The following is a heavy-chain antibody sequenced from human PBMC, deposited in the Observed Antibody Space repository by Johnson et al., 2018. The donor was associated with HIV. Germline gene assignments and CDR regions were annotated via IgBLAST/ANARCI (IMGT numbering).Heavy chain of an antibody. CDR2: ISWNSRSL. CDR3: ARAHDAFDI. V-gene: IGHV3-9*01. J-gene: IGHJ3*02. Sequence: YAMHRVRQAPGKGLEWVSGISWNSRSLGYADSVKGRFTISRDNAKNSLFLQMNSLRAEDTAVYYCARAHDAFDIWGQGTMVTVSS. CDR1: YA.